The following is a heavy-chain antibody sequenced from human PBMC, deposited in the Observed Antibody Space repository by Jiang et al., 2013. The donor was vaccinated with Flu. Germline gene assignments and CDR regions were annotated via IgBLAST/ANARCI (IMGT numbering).Heavy chain of an antibody. CDR3: AGPVYSSSTNYYYYGMDV. CDR1: GGTFSSYA. Sequence: CGAEVKKPGSSVKVSCKASGGTFSSYAISWVRQAPGQGLEWMGGIIPIFGTANYAQKFQGRVTITADESTSTAYMELSSLRSEDTAVYYCAGPVYSSSTNYYYYGMDVWGRGTTVTV. V-gene: IGHV1-69*01. D-gene: IGHD6-6*01. J-gene: IGHJ6*02. CDR2: IIPIFGTA.